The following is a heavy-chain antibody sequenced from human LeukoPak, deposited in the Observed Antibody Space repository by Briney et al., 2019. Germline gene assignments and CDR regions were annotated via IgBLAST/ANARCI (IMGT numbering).Heavy chain of an antibody. CDR1: GFTFSSYS. Sequence: GSLRLSCAASGFTFSSYSMNWVRQPPGKGLEWIGEINHSGSTNYNPSLKSRVTISVDTSKNQFSLKLSSVTAADTAVYYCARHITMIVPAFYYWGQGTLVTVSS. J-gene: IGHJ4*02. CDR3: ARHITMIVPAFYY. V-gene: IGHV4-34*01. D-gene: IGHD3-22*01. CDR2: INHSGST.